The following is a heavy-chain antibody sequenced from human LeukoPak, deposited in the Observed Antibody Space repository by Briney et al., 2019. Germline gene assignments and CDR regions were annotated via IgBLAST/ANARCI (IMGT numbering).Heavy chain of an antibody. CDR3: AKDRLRVSYYYDSSGYYMGFDY. CDR1: GFTFNTYG. D-gene: IGHD3-22*01. V-gene: IGHV3-23*01. J-gene: IGHJ4*02. Sequence: GGSLRLSCAASGFTFNTYGMTWVRQAPGKGLEWVSAITSSGGSTYYGDSVKGRFTISRDNSKNTLYLQMNSLRAEDTAVYYCAKDRLRVSYYYDSSGYYMGFDYWGQGTLVTVSS. CDR2: ITSSGGST.